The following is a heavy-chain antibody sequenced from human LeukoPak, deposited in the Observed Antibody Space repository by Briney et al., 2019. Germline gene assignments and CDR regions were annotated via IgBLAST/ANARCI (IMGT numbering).Heavy chain of an antibody. Sequence: GGSLRLSCAASGFTLSSYWMSWVRQAPGKGLEWVANIKQDGSEKYYVDSVKGRFTISRDNAKNSLYLQMNSLRAEDTAVYYCAREGNFDYWGQGTLVTVSS. J-gene: IGHJ4*02. CDR3: AREGNFDY. CDR2: IKQDGSEK. CDR1: GFTLSSYW. V-gene: IGHV3-7*01.